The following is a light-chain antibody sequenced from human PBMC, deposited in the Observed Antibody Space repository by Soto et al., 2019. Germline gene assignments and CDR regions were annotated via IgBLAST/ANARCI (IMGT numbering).Light chain of an antibody. CDR2: RAS. Sequence: EIVMTQSPATLSVSPGGSATLSCRASQHVSSNFAWYRQKPGQAPTLLIYRASTRATGIPARFSGSGSGTEITLTISSLQSEDFAVYSCQQYNNWPYTFGQGTKLEIK. CDR3: QQYNNWPYT. CDR1: QHVSSN. J-gene: IGKJ2*01. V-gene: IGKV3-15*01.